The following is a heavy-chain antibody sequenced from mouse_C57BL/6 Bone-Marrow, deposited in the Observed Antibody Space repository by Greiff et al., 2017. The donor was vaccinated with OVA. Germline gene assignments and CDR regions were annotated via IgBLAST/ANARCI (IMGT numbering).Heavy chain of an antibody. V-gene: IGHV1-76*01. D-gene: IGHD6-2*01. Sequence: QVQLKQSGAELVRPGASVKLSCKASGYTFTDYYINWVKQRPGQGLEWIARIYPGSGNTYYNEKFKGKATLTAEKSSSTAYMQRSSLTSEDSAVYFCARRVSNWYFDVWGTGTTVTVSS. J-gene: IGHJ1*03. CDR2: IYPGSGNT. CDR1: GYTFTDYY. CDR3: ARRVSNWYFDV.